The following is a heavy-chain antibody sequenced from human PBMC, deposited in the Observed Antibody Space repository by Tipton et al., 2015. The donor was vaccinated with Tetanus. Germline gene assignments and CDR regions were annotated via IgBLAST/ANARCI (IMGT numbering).Heavy chain of an antibody. V-gene: IGHV5-51*01. Sequence: QLVQSGGEVKKPGESLKISCKGSGYIFNNYWIGWVRQKPGKGLEWMGIIYPGDSDTRHSPSFQGQVTIPVDKSINTAYLQWSSLKASDSSMFYCARAHCTDGVCNFDFWGQGALVTVAS. CDR3: ARAHCTDGVCNFDF. CDR2: IYPGDSDT. D-gene: IGHD2-8*01. CDR1: GYIFNNYW. J-gene: IGHJ4*02.